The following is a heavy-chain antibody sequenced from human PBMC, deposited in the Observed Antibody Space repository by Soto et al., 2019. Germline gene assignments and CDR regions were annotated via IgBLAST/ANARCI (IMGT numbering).Heavy chain of an antibody. D-gene: IGHD2-2*01. CDR3: ARDSGRSDVVPAAISAMDV. CDR1: GGTFSSST. CDR2: IIPIFGIA. J-gene: IGHJ6*02. Sequence: QVQLVQSGAEVKKPGSSVKVSCKGSGGTFSSSTITWVRQAPGQGLEWMGRIIPIFGIASYAQKFQGRVTITANKSTGTGYRELSSLRSEDTAVYYCARDSGRSDVVPAAISAMDVWGQGTTVTVSS. V-gene: IGHV1-69*08.